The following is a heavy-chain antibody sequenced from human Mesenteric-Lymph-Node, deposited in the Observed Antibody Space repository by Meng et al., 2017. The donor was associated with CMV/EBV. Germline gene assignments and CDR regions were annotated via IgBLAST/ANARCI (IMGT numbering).Heavy chain of an antibody. J-gene: IGHJ5*02. CDR3: ETYSSSYFSLST. CDR2: FHHGGTI. D-gene: IGHD6-13*01. V-gene: IGHV4-38-2*02. Sequence: SETLSLTCTVSGYSISSGYYWGWIRQPPGKGLEWIGNFHHGGTIYYNPSLKSRVTISVDTSKNQFSLKLTSVTAADTAVYYCETYSSSYFSLSTWGQGALVTVSS. CDR1: GYSISSGYY.